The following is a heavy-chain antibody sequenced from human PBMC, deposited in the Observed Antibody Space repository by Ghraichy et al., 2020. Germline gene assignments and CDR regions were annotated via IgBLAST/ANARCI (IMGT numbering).Heavy chain of an antibody. J-gene: IGHJ4*02. CDR3: ARPGVVPAAIVG. Sequence: GSLRLSCAASGFTFSSYAMSWVRQAPGKGLEWVSAISGSGGSTYYADSGKGRFTISRDKSKNTLYRQMNSLRAEDTAVYYCARPGVVPAAIVGWGQGSLVTVSS. CDR2: ISGSGGST. D-gene: IGHD2-2*01. CDR1: GFTFSSYA. V-gene: IGHV3-23*01.